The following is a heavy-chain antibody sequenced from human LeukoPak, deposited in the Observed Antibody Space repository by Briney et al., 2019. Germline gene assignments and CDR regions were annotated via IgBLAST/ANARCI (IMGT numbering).Heavy chain of an antibody. CDR2: ISGNGGST. D-gene: IGHD6-13*01. V-gene: IGHV3-23*01. CDR3: AKEASSWVNWFDP. CDR1: GFSFRTYA. J-gene: IGHJ5*02. Sequence: GGSLRLSCTASGFSFRTYAMNWARQAPGKGLEWVSGISGNGGSTHYADAVKGRFNISRDNSKNTLFVQMNSLRAEDTAVYYCAKEASSWVNWFDPWGQGTLVTVSS.